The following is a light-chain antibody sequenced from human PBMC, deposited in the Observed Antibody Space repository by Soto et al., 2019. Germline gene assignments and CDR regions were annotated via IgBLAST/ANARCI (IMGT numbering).Light chain of an antibody. Sequence: VMTQSPGNLSVSPGERVTLFCRASQNVVNNIAWYQVKPAQPPRLLIYASSTRATGIPATFSGSGSETPFSLTISSLQSEDSAVYYCQQYYHWGLSFGGGTKVEI. J-gene: IGKJ4*01. CDR2: ASS. CDR3: QQYYHWGLS. CDR1: QNVVNN. V-gene: IGKV3D-15*01.